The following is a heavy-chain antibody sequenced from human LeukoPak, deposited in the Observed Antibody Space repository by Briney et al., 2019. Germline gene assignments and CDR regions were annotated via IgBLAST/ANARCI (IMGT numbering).Heavy chain of an antibody. CDR3: ARGLERRKDYFDY. V-gene: IGHV4-59*01. CDR2: IHFSGST. D-gene: IGHD1-1*01. CDR1: GGSISSYY. J-gene: IGHJ4*02. Sequence: PSETLSLTCTVSGGSISSYYWGWIRQPPGKGLEWIGYIHFSGSTNYSPSLKSRVTISVDTSKNQFSLKLSSVTAADTAVYYCARGLERRKDYFDYWGQGTLVTVSS.